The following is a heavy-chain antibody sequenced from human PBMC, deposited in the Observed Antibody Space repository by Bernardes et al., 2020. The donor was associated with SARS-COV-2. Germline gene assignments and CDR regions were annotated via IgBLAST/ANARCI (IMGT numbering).Heavy chain of an antibody. CDR1: GFTFSSYG. D-gene: IGHD3-22*01. V-gene: IGHV3-33*08. J-gene: IGHJ2*01. Sequence: GGSLRLSCAASGFTFSSYGMHWVRQAPGKGLEWVAVIWYDGSNKYYADSVKGRFTISRDNSKNTLYLQMNSLRAEDTAVYYCARDLPISNYYDSSGYPPTDLWGRGTLVTVSS. CDR2: IWYDGSNK. CDR3: ARDLPISNYYDSSGYPPTDL.